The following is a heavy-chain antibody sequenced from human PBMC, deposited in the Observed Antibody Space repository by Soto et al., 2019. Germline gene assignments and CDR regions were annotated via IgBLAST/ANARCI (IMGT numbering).Heavy chain of an antibody. CDR1: GGSISSSSYY. D-gene: IGHD5-18*01. Sequence: PSETLSLTCTVSGGSISSSSYYWGWIRQPPGKGLEWIGSIYYSGSTYYNPSLKSRVTISVDTSKNQFSLKLSSVTAADTAVYYCARVPRGYSYGYFDYWGQGTLVTVSS. CDR2: IYYSGST. V-gene: IGHV4-39*01. J-gene: IGHJ4*02. CDR3: ARVPRGYSYGYFDY.